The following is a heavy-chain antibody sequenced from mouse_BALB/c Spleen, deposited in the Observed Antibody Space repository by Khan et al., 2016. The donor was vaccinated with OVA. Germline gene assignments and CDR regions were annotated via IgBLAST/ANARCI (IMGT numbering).Heavy chain of an antibody. CDR1: GYSFSRSW. V-gene: IGHV1-80*01. CDR2: SYPGNGDT. CDR3: ARWGGDGFTY. J-gene: IGHJ3*01. D-gene: IGHD2-13*01. Sequence: QVQLKQSGAELVRPGSSVKISCKASGYSFSRSWMNWVKQRPGQGLEWIGQSYPGNGDTNYNGKFKGKATLTADKSSSTAYMQLSSLTSEDSAVYFCARWGGDGFTYWGQGTLVTVSA.